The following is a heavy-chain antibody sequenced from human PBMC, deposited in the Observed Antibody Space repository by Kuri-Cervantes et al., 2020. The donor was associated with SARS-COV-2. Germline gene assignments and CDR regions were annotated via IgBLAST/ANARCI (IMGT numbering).Heavy chain of an antibody. Sequence: ESLKISCTVSGGSISSHYWSWIRQPPGKGLEWIGYIYYSGSTYYNPSLKSRVTISVDTSKNQFSLKLSSVTAADTAVYYCAREAGYCSSTSCFYYYYYMDVWGKGTTVTVSS. D-gene: IGHD2-2*01. CDR3: AREAGYCSSTSCFYYYYYMDV. CDR1: GGSISSHY. J-gene: IGHJ6*03. V-gene: IGHV4-59*11. CDR2: IYYSGST.